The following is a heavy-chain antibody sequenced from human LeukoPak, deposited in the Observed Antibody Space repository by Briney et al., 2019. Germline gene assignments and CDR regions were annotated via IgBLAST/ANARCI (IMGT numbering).Heavy chain of an antibody. CDR1: GFTFSNYA. Sequence: GGSLRLSCAASGFTFSNYAMTWVRQAPGKGLEWVSGISGSGGSTFYADSVKGRFTISRDNSKNTLYLQMNSLRAEDTAVYYCAKDRGGNYLFYLDYWGQGTLVTVSS. D-gene: IGHD1-26*01. CDR2: ISGSGGST. V-gene: IGHV3-23*01. J-gene: IGHJ4*02. CDR3: AKDRGGNYLFYLDY.